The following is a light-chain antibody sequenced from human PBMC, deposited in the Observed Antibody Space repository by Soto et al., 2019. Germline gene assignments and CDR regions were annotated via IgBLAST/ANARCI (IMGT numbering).Light chain of an antibody. CDR2: GAS. Sequence: EIVMTHSPATLSVSPGERATLSCRASQSVSSNLAWYQQKPGRAPRLLIYGASSRATGIPDRFSGSGTVTDFTPPISRLEPEDFAVYYCQQYGSSPLTFGGGTKVDI. V-gene: IGKV3-20*01. CDR1: QSVSSN. J-gene: IGKJ4*01. CDR3: QQYGSSPLT.